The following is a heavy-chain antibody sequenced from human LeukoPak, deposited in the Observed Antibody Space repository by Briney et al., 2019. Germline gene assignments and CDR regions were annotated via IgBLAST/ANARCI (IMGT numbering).Heavy chain of an antibody. V-gene: IGHV3-11*05. Sequence: GGPLRLSCAASGFTFSDYYMSWIRQAPGKGLEWVSYISSSSSYTNYADSVKGRFTISRDNAKNSLYLQMNSLRAEDTAVYYCARDLAARHFDYWGQGTLVTVSS. CDR3: ARDLAARHFDY. CDR1: GFTFSDYY. J-gene: IGHJ4*02. CDR2: ISSSSSYT. D-gene: IGHD6-6*01.